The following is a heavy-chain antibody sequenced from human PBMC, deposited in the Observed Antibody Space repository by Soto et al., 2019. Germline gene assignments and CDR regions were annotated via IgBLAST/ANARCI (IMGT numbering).Heavy chain of an antibody. J-gene: IGHJ6*02. D-gene: IGHD3-22*01. CDR2: ISAYNGNT. CDR3: ARDRTYYYDSSGSLAYYYYGMDV. Sequence: AASVKVSCKASGYTFASYGISWVRQAPGQGLEWTGWISAYNGNTNYAQKLQGRVAMTTDTSTSTAYMELRSLRSDDTAVYYCARDRTYYYDSSGSLAYYYYGMDVWGQGTTVTVSS. CDR1: GYTFASYG. V-gene: IGHV1-18*01.